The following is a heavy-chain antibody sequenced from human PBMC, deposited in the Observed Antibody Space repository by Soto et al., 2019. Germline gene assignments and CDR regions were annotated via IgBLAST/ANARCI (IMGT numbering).Heavy chain of an antibody. J-gene: IGHJ4*02. V-gene: IGHV1-69*13. Sequence: SVNVSCKSSGGTFSSYSISWVRQAPGQGLEWMGGIIPIFGTANYAQKFQGRVTITADESTSTAYMELSSLRSEDTAVYYCARGSPVFIAAAGRDYFDYWGQGTLVTV. D-gene: IGHD6-13*01. CDR3: ARGSPVFIAAAGRDYFDY. CDR1: GGTFSSYS. CDR2: IIPIFGTA.